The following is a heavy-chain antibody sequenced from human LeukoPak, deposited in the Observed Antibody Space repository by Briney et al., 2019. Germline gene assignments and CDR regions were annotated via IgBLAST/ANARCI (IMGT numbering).Heavy chain of an antibody. CDR1: GGTFSSYA. D-gene: IGHD4-23*01. CDR3: ARRGDGGRSFDY. V-gene: IGHV1-69*13. CDR2: IIPIFGTA. Sequence: VASVKVSCKASGGTFSSYAISWVRQAPGQGLEWMGGIIPIFGTANYAQKFQGRVTITADESTSTAYMELSSLRSEDTAVYYCARRGDGGRSFDYWGQGTLVTVSS. J-gene: IGHJ4*02.